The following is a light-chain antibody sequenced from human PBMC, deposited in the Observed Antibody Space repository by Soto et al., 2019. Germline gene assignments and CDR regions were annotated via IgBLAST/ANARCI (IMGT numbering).Light chain of an antibody. CDR1: QVISNY. J-gene: IGKJ1*01. CDR3: QKYNSAPRT. CDR2: AAS. V-gene: IGKV1-27*01. Sequence: DIQMTQSPSSLSASVGDRVTITCRASQVISNYLAWYQQKPGKVPKLLIYAASTLQSGVPSRFSGSGSGTDFTLTSSSLQPEDVATYYCQKYNSAPRTFGQGTNVEIK.